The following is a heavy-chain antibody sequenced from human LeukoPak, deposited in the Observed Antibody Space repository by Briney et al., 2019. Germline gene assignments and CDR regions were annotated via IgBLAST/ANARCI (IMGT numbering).Heavy chain of an antibody. CDR1: GFTFSSYE. CDR3: AELGITMIGGV. J-gene: IGHJ6*04. Sequence: GGSLRLSCAASGFTFSSYEMNWVRQAPGKGLEWVSYISSSGSTIYYADSVKGRFTISRDNAKNSLYLQMNSLRAEDTAVYYCAELGITMIGGVWGKGTTFTISS. D-gene: IGHD3-10*02. V-gene: IGHV3-48*03. CDR2: ISSSGSTI.